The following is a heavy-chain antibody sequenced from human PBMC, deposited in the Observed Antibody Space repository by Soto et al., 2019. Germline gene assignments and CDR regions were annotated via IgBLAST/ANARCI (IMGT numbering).Heavy chain of an antibody. J-gene: IGHJ6*02. CDR3: AKDRVVVVAGYDGMDV. V-gene: IGHV3-30*18. CDR1: GFTFSSFG. D-gene: IGHD2-15*01. CDR2: ISYDGSNK. Sequence: PGGSLRLSCAASGFTFSSFGMHWVRQAPGKGLEWVTVISYDGSNKYYADSVKGRFTISRDNSKNTLYLQMNSLRAEDTAVYYCAKDRVVVVAGYDGMDVWGQGTTVTVSS.